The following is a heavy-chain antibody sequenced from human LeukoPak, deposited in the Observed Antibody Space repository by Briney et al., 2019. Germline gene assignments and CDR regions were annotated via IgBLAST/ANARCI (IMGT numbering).Heavy chain of an antibody. Sequence: GGSLRLSCEASGFTFSSYGMHWVRQAPGKGLEWVAVISYDGSNKYYADSVKGRFTISRDNSKNTLYLQMNSLRAEDTAVYYCAKDLNFDYWGQGTLVTVSS. J-gene: IGHJ4*02. V-gene: IGHV3-30*18. CDR1: GFTFSSYG. CDR2: ISYDGSNK. CDR3: AKDLNFDY.